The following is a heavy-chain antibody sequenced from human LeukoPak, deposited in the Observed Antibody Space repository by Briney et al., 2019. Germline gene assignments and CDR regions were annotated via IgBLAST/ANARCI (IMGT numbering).Heavy chain of an antibody. CDR1: GFTFSSYS. D-gene: IGHD3-10*01. CDR3: AKSRGSGSYYYYGLDV. CDR2: ISSSSSYI. V-gene: IGHV3-21*01. J-gene: IGHJ6*04. Sequence: PGGSLRLSCAASGFTFSSYSMNWVRQAPGKGLEWVSSISSSSSYIYYADSVKGRFTISRDNAKNSLYLQMNSLRAEDTAVYYCAKSRGSGSYYYYGLDVWGKGTTVTVSS.